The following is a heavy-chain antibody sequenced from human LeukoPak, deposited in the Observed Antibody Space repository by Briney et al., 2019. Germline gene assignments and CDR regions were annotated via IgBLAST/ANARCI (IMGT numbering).Heavy chain of an antibody. J-gene: IGHJ4*02. V-gene: IGHV3-48*03. Sequence: GGSLRLSCAASGFTFSGSAMHWVRQAPGKGLEWISYIDTSGSTTFYADSVKGRFTTSRDNAKNSLFLQMSSLRAEDTALYYCARETIGCGGDCLDFWGQGTRVTVSS. CDR3: ARETIGCGGDCLDF. D-gene: IGHD2-21*01. CDR2: IDTSGSTT. CDR1: GFTFSGSA.